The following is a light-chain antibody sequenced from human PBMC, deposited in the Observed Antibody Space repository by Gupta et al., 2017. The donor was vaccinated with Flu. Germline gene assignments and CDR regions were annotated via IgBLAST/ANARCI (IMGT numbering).Light chain of an antibody. V-gene: IGLV2-8*01. Sequence: QSALTQPPSASGSPGQSVTISCTGTTTDVGGYNYVSWYQQHPGKAPKLIVYEVTKRPSGVPDRFSGSKSGNTASLTVSGLQADDEADYYCSSYAGSNDLVFGTGTKVTVL. J-gene: IGLJ1*01. CDR2: EVT. CDR3: SSYAGSNDLV. CDR1: TTDVGGYNY.